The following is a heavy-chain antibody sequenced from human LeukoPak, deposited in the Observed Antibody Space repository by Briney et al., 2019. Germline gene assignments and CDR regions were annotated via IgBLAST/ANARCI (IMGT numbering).Heavy chain of an antibody. CDR1: GGSISSGGYS. CDR2: IYHSGSI. J-gene: IGHJ6*02. CDR3: ARGDGVGATNYYYGMDV. D-gene: IGHD1-26*01. V-gene: IGHV4-30-2*01. Sequence: PSETLSLTCAVSGGSISSGGYSWSWIRQPPGKGLEWIGYIYHSGSIYYNPSLKSRVTISVDRSKNQFSLKLSSVTAADTAVYYCARGDGVGATNYYYGMDVWGQGTTVTVSS.